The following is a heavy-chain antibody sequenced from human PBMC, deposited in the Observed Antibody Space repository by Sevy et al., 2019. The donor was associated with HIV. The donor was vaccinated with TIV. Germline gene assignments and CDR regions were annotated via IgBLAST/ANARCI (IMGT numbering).Heavy chain of an antibody. J-gene: IGHJ4*02. V-gene: IGHV3-64D*06. Sequence: GGSLRLSCSASGFPFRDNIMGWVRQAPGKRLEYVSGITSNGVSTHYGDSVKGRFTISRDNSENTMDLQMSSLRPEDTALYYCVKHRGITQDVDYWGQGTLVTVSS. CDR3: VKHRGITQDVDY. CDR2: ITSNGVST. CDR1: GFPFRDNI. D-gene: IGHD3-10*01.